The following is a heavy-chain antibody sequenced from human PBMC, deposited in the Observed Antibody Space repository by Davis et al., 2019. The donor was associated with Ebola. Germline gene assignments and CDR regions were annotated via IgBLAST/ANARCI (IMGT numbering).Heavy chain of an antibody. CDR2: ISYDGSNT. CDR1: GFTFSSYG. J-gene: IGHJ4*02. D-gene: IGHD6-13*01. CDR3: AKDTGYSSSWFYEFDY. V-gene: IGHV3-30*18. Sequence: GESLKISCAASGFTFSSYGMHWVRQAPGKGLEWVAVISYDGSNTYYADSVKGRFTISRDNSKNTLYLQMNSLRAEDTAVYYCAKDTGYSSSWFYEFDYWGQGTLVTVSS.